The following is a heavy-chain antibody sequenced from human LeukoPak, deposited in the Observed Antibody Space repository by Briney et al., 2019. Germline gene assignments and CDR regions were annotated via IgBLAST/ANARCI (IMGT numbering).Heavy chain of an antibody. J-gene: IGHJ4*02. D-gene: IGHD1-26*01. Sequence: ASVKVSCKASGGTFSSYAISWVRQAPGQGLEWMGRIIPILGIANYAQKFQGRVTITADKSTSTAYMELSSLRSEDTAVYYCARVGATTLRDDYWGQGTLVTVSS. CDR3: ARVGATTLRDDY. V-gene: IGHV1-69*04. CDR2: IIPILGIA. CDR1: GGTFSSYA.